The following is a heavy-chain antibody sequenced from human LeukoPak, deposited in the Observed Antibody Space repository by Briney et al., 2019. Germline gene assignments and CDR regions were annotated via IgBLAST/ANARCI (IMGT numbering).Heavy chain of an antibody. J-gene: IGHJ6*02. CDR3: ARTGYCSGGSCRGMDV. D-gene: IGHD2-15*01. CDR1: GFTFSDYY. CDR2: ISSSGSTI. Sequence: GGSLRLSCAASGFTFSDYYKSWIRQAPGKGLEWVSYISSSGSTIYYADSVKGRFTISRDNAKNSLYLQMNSLRAEDTAVYYCARTGYCSGGSCRGMDVWGQGTTVTVSS. V-gene: IGHV3-11*01.